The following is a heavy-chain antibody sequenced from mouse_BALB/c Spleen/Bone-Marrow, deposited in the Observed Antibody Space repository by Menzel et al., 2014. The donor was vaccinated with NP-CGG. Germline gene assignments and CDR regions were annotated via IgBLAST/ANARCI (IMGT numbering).Heavy chain of an antibody. Sequence: VQLKQSGAELVKPGASVKLSCTASGFNIKDTYMHWVKQRPEQGLEWIGRIDPANGNTKYDPKFQGKATITADTSSNTACLRLSSLTAEGAAVYYCARVRLLRIRGLEHWGQGTTLTVSS. J-gene: IGHJ2*01. CDR2: IDPANGNT. CDR1: GFNIKDTY. V-gene: IGHV14-3*02. D-gene: IGHD1-1*01. CDR3: ARVRLLRIRGLEH.